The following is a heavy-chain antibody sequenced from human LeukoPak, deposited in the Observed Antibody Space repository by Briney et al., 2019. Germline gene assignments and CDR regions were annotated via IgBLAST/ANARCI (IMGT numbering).Heavy chain of an antibody. CDR3: VSGYLYGDY. Sequence: PGGSLRLSCAASGFTFSSYEMNWVRQAPGKGLEWVSYISSSGRTIHYADSVKGRFTISRDNARSSLYLQMNSLRAEDTAVYYCVSGYLYGDYWGQGTLVTVSS. V-gene: IGHV3-48*03. CDR2: ISSSGRTI. D-gene: IGHD3-22*01. J-gene: IGHJ4*02. CDR1: GFTFSSYE.